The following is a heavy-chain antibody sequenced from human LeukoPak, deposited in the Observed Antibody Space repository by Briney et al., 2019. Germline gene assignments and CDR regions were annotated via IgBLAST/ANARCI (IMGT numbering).Heavy chain of an antibody. CDR2: IFPGDSDT. V-gene: IGHV5-51*01. Sequence: GESLKISCQGSGYSFTSYWIGWVRQMPGRGLEWMTLIFPGDSDTRNSPSFQGQVSISADKSISTAYLQWSSLKASDTAIYYCARVSGDYLFFDFWGQGTLVTVSS. D-gene: IGHD4-17*01. CDR1: GYSFTSYW. J-gene: IGHJ4*02. CDR3: ARVSGDYLFFDF.